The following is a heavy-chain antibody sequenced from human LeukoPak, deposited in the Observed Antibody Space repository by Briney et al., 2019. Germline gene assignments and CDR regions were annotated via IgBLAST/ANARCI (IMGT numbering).Heavy chain of an antibody. CDR2: TWYDGGTK. J-gene: IGHJ4*02. CDR3: ARDEGAAVTLDGYFDY. D-gene: IGHD4-17*01. CDR1: GFTFSSYG. V-gene: IGHV3-33*01. Sequence: GGSLRLSCAASGFTFSSYGMHWVRQAPGKGLEWVAVTWYDGGTKYYADSVKGRFTISRDNPKNTLYLQMNNLRVEDTALYYCARDEGAAVTLDGYFDYWGQGTLVTVSS.